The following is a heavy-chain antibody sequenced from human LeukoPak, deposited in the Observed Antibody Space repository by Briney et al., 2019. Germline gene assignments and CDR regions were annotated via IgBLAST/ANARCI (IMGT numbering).Heavy chain of an antibody. CDR3: ARDRVGQQLVGRKYYYYYMDV. V-gene: IGHV4-34*01. CDR1: GGSFSGYY. CDR2: INDSGST. Sequence: PSETLSLTCGVYGGSFSGYYWSWIRQPPGKGLEWIGEINDSGSTNYNPSLKSRATISADTSKNQFSLNLSSVTAADTAVYYCARDRVGQQLVGRKYYYYYMDVWGKGTTVTISS. D-gene: IGHD6-13*01. J-gene: IGHJ6*03.